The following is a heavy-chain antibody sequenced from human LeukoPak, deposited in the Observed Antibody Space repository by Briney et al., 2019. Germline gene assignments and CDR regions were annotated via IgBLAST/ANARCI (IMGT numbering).Heavy chain of an antibody. CDR3: ARQYNWNDGYFDY. Sequence: ASVKVSCKASGYTFTSYGISWVRQAPGQGLEWMGWINPNSGGTNYAQKFQGRVTMTRDTSISTAYMELSRLRSDDTAVYYCARQYNWNDGYFDYWGQGTLVTVSS. D-gene: IGHD1-1*01. V-gene: IGHV1-2*02. CDR1: GYTFTSYG. J-gene: IGHJ4*02. CDR2: INPNSGGT.